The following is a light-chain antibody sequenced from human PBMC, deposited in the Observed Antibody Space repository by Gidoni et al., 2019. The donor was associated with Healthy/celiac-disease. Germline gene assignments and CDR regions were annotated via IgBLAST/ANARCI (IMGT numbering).Light chain of an antibody. V-gene: IGLV9-49*01. J-gene: IGLJ3*02. Sequence: QPVLTQPPSASASLGASVTLTCTLSSGYSNYKVDWYQQRPGKGPRFVMRVGTGGIVGSKGDGIPDRFSVLGSGLNRYLTIKNIQEEDESDYHCVADHGSGSNFSPNWVFGGGTKLPVL. CDR3: VADHGSGSNFSPNWV. CDR1: SGYSNYK. CDR2: VGTGGIVG.